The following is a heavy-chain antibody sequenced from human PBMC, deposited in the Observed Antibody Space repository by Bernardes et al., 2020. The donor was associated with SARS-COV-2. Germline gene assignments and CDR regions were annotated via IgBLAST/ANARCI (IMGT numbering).Heavy chain of an antibody. J-gene: IGHJ2*01. CDR1: GGSISSYY. CDR2: IYYSGST. D-gene: IGHD1-1*01. CDR3: ARHFVEGTWNTWYFDL. Sequence: SETLSLTCTVSGGSISSYYWSWIRQPPGKGLEWIGYIYYSGSTNYNPSLKSRVTISVDTSKNQFSLKLSSVTAADTAVYYCARHFVEGTWNTWYFDLWGRGTLVTVSS. V-gene: IGHV4-59*08.